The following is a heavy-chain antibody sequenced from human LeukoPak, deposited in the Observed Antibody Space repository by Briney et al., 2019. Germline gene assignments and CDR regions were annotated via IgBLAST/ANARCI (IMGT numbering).Heavy chain of an antibody. CDR2: IYYSGST. J-gene: IGHJ5*02. V-gene: IGHV4-59*01. Sequence: SETLSLTCTVSGGSISSYYWSWTRQPPGKGLEWIGYIYYSGSTNYNPSLKSRVTISVDTSKNQFSLKLSSVTAADTAVYYCARDQGDPWGQGTLVTVSS. CDR3: ARDQGDP. CDR1: GGSISSYY.